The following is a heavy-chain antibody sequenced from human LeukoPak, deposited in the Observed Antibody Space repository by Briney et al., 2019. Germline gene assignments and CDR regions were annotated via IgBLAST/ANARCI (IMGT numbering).Heavy chain of an antibody. J-gene: IGHJ4*02. CDR3: ARDNYYDSSGYYDDY. Sequence: ASVKVSCKASGYTFTSYGISWVRQAPRQGLEWMGWISAYNGNTNYAQKLQGRVTMTTDTSTSTAYMELRSLRSDDTAVYYCARDNYYDSSGYYDDYWGQGTLVTVPS. CDR1: GYTFTSYG. CDR2: ISAYNGNT. V-gene: IGHV1-18*01. D-gene: IGHD3-22*01.